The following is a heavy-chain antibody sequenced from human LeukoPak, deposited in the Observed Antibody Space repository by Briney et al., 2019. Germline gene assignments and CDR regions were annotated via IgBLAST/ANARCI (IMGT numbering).Heavy chain of an antibody. Sequence: GGSLRLSCAASGFTFSSYWMSWVRQAPGKGLEWVANIKQDGSEKYYVDSVKGRFTISRDNAKNSLYLQMNSLRAEDTAVYYCASREVGATYPARGSDAFDIWGQGTMVTVSS. V-gene: IGHV3-7*03. CDR1: GFTFSSYW. CDR3: ASREVGATYPARGSDAFDI. CDR2: IKQDGSEK. D-gene: IGHD1-26*01. J-gene: IGHJ3*02.